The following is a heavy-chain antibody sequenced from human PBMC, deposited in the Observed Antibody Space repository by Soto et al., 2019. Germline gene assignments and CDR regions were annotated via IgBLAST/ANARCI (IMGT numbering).Heavy chain of an antibody. CDR3: ATRGYCSGSTCPLQH. J-gene: IGHJ1*01. CDR2: ISASGGTT. Sequence: WGSLRLSCAPSGFTVRNFAMGWVRQAPGRGLEWLSTISASGGTTYSVDSVKGRFTISRDNSKNTLYLQMNSLRVDDTAVYYSATRGYCSGSTCPLQHWGKGTPVPVSS. V-gene: IGHV3-23*01. D-gene: IGHD2-15*01. CDR1: GFTVRNFA.